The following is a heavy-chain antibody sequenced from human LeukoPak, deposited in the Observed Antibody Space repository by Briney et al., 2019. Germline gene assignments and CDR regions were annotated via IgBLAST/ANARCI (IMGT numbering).Heavy chain of an antibody. J-gene: IGHJ5*01. CDR1: LYTFTPSD. Sequence: APLRASCKASLYTFTPSDINWVGEATGHGLEWMGWMNPNSGITGSAQTLQGRVTMTRNTSISTAYMELSSLRSEDTAVYYSARVRKVIAARRLDPWGQGTLVTVSS. CDR3: ARVRKVIAARRLDP. CDR2: MNPNSGIT. D-gene: IGHD6-6*01. V-gene: IGHV1-8*01.